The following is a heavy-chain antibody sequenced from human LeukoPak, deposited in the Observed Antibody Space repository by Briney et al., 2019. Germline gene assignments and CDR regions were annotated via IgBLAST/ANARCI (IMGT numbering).Heavy chain of an antibody. CDR3: AKIPYNWNDNVVGWFDP. D-gene: IGHD1-20*01. CDR1: GFTFSDYY. V-gene: IGHV3-23*01. J-gene: IGHJ5*02. Sequence: PGGSLRLSCAASGFTFSDYYMSWIRQAPGKGLEWVSAISGSGGSTYYADSVKGRFTISRDNSKNTLYLQMNSLRAEDTAVYYCAKIPYNWNDNVVGWFDPWGQGTLVTVSS. CDR2: ISGSGGST.